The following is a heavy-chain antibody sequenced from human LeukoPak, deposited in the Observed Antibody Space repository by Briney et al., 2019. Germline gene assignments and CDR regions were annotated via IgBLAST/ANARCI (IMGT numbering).Heavy chain of an antibody. CDR2: INPNSGGT. D-gene: IGHD6-19*01. CDR3: ARDPSLYSSGWYTVGGNWFDP. V-gene: IGHV1-2*02. CDR1: GYTFTGYY. J-gene: IGHJ5*02. Sequence: ASVKVSCKASGYTFTGYYMHWVRQAPGQGLEWMGWINPNSGGTNYAQKFQGRVTMTRDTSISTAYMELSRLRSDDTAVYYCARDPSLYSSGWYTVGGNWFDPWGQGTLATVSS.